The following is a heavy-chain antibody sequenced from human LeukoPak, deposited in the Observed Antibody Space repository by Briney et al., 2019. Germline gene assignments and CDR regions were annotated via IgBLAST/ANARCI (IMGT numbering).Heavy chain of an antibody. CDR1: GFTFSSYD. D-gene: IGHD3-10*01. Sequence: QPGGSLRLSCAASGFTFSSYDMHWVRQATGKGLEWVSAIGTAGDTYYPGSVKGRFTISRENAKNSLYLQMNSLRAGDTAVYYCARASPIIDAFDIWGQGTMVTVSS. CDR3: ARASPIIDAFDI. CDR2: IGTAGDT. V-gene: IGHV3-13*04. J-gene: IGHJ3*02.